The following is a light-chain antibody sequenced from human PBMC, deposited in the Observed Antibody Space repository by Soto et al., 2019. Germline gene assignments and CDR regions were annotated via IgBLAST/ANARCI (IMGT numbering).Light chain of an antibody. J-gene: IGLJ1*01. Sequence: SVLTQPPPASGSPGQSVTISRPGNHRVVGGYNYVSWYQQHPGKAPKLMIYEVSKRPSGVPDRFSGSKSGNTASLTVSGLQAEDEADYYCSSYAGSNNLVFGTGTKVTVL. V-gene: IGLV2-8*01. CDR2: EVS. CDR3: SSYAGSNNLV. CDR1: HRVVGGYNY.